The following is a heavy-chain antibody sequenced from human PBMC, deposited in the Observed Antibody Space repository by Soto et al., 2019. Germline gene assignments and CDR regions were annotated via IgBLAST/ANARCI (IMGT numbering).Heavy chain of an antibody. Sequence: GASVKVSCKASGYTFTSYGMSWVRQAPGQGLEWMGWISAYNGNTNYAQKLQGRVTMTTDTSTSTAYMELRSLRSDDTAVYYCARDREWELVDYYYFYGMDVWGQGTTVTVSS. D-gene: IGHD1-26*01. J-gene: IGHJ6*02. CDR3: ARDREWELVDYYYFYGMDV. CDR2: ISAYNGNT. V-gene: IGHV1-18*01. CDR1: GYTFTSYG.